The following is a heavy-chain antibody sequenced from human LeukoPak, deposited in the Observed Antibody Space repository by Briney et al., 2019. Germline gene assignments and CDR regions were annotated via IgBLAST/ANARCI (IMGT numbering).Heavy chain of an antibody. CDR2: IYYSGST. CDR1: GGSISNYY. Sequence: PSETLSLTCTVSGGSISNYYWSWIRQPPGKGLEWIGYIYYSGSTYYNPSLKSRVTISVDTSKNQFSLKLSSVTAADTAVYYCARLRGAGSWYFDLWGRGTLVTVSS. D-gene: IGHD3-10*01. V-gene: IGHV4-59*12. J-gene: IGHJ2*01. CDR3: ARLRGAGSWYFDL.